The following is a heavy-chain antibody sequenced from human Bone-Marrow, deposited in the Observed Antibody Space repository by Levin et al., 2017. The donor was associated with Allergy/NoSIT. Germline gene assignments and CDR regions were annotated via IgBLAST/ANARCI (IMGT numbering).Heavy chain of an antibody. Sequence: SVKVSCKASGGTFSSYAISWVRQAPGQGLEWMGGIIPIFGTANYAQKFQGRVTITADKSTSTAYMELSSLRSEDTAVYYCARAGSSGWYNRGNVGWCDPWGQGTLVTVSS. V-gene: IGHV1-69*06. CDR2: IIPIFGTA. D-gene: IGHD6-19*01. CDR1: GGTFSSYA. J-gene: IGHJ5*02. CDR3: ARAGSSGWYNRGNVGWCDP.